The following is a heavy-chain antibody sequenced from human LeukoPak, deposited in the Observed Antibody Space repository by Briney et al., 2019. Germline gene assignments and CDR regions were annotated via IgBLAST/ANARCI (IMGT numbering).Heavy chain of an antibody. J-gene: IGHJ4*02. V-gene: IGHV3-21*01. CDR2: ISSSSSYI. D-gene: IGHD1-26*01. CDR3: ARDSGSGSYYNYFDY. Sequence: GGSLRLSCAASGFTFSSYSMNWVRQAPGKGLEWVSSISSSSSYIYYADSVKGRFTISRDNAKNSLYLQMNSLRAEDTAVYYCARDSGSGSYYNYFDYWGQGTLVTVSS. CDR1: GFTFSSYS.